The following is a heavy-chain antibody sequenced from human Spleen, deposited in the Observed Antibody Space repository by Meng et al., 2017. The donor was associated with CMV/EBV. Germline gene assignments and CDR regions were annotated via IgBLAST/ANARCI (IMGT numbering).Heavy chain of an antibody. Sequence: GESLKISCAASGFTFSSYGMHWVRQAPGRGLEWVSVIYSGENTDYADSVKGRFIISRDNSRNTLYLQMSSLRSEDTAIYYCARDLYNGRGSYFDWGQGTLVTVSS. D-gene: IGHD1-26*01. V-gene: IGHV3-53*01. CDR3: ARDLYNGRGSYFD. CDR1: GFTFSSYG. CDR2: IYSGENT. J-gene: IGHJ4*02.